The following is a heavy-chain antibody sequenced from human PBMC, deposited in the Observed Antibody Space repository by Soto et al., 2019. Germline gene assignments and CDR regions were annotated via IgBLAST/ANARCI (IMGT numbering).Heavy chain of an antibody. V-gene: IGHV4-31*03. Sequence: QVQLQESGPGLVKPSQTLSLTCTVSGGSCSSDGYYLSWIRQHPEKGLEWIGYIYSSGTTYYNPSLKRRITIAMDTSNNQFSLKLTSVTAADTAVYYCARGALDTALGLPRVDFWGQGTLVTVSS. CDR2: IYSSGTT. CDR1: GGSCSSDGYY. CDR3: ARGALDTALGLPRVDF. D-gene: IGHD5-18*01. J-gene: IGHJ4*02.